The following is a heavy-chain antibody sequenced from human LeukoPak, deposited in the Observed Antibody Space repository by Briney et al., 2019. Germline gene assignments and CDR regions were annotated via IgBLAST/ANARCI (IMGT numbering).Heavy chain of an antibody. Sequence: GGSLRLSCAASGFTFKTYSMNWVRQAPGKGLEWVSAISGSGGSTYYADSVKGRFTISRDNSKNTLYLQMNSLRAEDTAVYYCAREGVGYYLDQWGQGTLVTVSS. CDR3: AREGVGYYLDQ. CDR2: ISGSGGST. D-gene: IGHD2-15*01. CDR1: GFTFKTYS. J-gene: IGHJ4*02. V-gene: IGHV3-23*01.